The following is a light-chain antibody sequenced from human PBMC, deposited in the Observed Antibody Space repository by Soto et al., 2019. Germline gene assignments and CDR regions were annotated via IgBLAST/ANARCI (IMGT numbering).Light chain of an antibody. Sequence: QSALTQPPSASGSPGQSVTISCTGTSSDVGAYHYVSWCQQHPGKAPTLIIYEVSQRPSGVPDRFSGSKSGNTASLTVSGLQADDEADYYCSSYAGTNNYVFGTGTKLTVL. J-gene: IGLJ1*01. V-gene: IGLV2-8*01. CDR2: EVS. CDR1: SSDVGAYHY. CDR3: SSYAGTNNYV.